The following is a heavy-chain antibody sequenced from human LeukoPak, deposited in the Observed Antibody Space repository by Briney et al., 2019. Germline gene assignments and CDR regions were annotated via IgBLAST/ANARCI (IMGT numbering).Heavy chain of an antibody. V-gene: IGHV1-24*01. J-gene: IGHJ3*02. CDR2: FDPEDGET. Sequence: ASVKVSCKVSGYTLTELSMHWVRQAPGKGLEWMGGFDPEDGETIYAQKFQGRVTMTEDTSTDTAYMELSSLRSEDTAVYYCATDGLQMATMAGAFDIWGQGTMVTVSS. D-gene: IGHD5-24*01. CDR1: GYTLTELS. CDR3: ATDGLQMATMAGAFDI.